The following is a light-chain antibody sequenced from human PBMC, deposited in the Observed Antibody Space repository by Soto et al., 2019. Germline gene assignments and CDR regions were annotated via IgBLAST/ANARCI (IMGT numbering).Light chain of an antibody. V-gene: IGKV3D-15*01. CDR1: PSVTNY. Sequence: PGQRAPLSCGASPSVTNYLAWYQQKPGQPPRLLIYGAFNRAAGIPDRFSGSGSGTEFTLTISSLQSEDFAVYYCQQYNNWPLTFGQGTRLEIK. CDR3: QQYNNWPLT. J-gene: IGKJ5*01. CDR2: GAF.